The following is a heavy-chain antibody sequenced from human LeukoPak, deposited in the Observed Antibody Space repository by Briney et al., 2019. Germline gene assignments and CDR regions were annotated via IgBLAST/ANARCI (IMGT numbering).Heavy chain of an antibody. CDR2: ISGSGGST. J-gene: IGHJ4*02. V-gene: IGHV3-23*01. Sequence: RGGSLRLSCAASGFTFSDYAMSCVRQPRGEGLGWVSGISGSGGSTYYADSVKGRFTISRDNSKNTLYLQMNSLRAEDTAVYYCAKETGYSGYDFGDYWGQGTLVTVSS. CDR1: GFTFSDYA. CDR3: AKETGYSGYDFGDY. D-gene: IGHD5-12*01.